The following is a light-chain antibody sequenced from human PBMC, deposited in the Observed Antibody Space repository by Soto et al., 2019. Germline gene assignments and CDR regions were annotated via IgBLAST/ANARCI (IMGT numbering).Light chain of an antibody. V-gene: IGLV4-69*01. J-gene: IGLJ2*01. CDR2: LDSDGSH. CDR1: SGHSSYA. CDR3: QTWVTGIHVV. Sequence: QPVLTQSPSASASLGASVKLTCTLSSGHSSYAIAWHQQQPEKGPRYLMKLDSDGSHTKGDAIPDRFSGSSSGAERYLTISSLQSEDEADYYCQTWVTGIHVVFCGGTKLTVL.